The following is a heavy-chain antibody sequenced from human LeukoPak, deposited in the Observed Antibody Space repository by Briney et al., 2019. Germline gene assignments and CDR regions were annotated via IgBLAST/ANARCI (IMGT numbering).Heavy chain of an antibody. D-gene: IGHD3-10*01. CDR1: GFTFSNYA. V-gene: IGHV3-23*01. CDR2: ICGSGSCT. J-gene: IGHJ4*02. Sequence: GGSLSLSCAASGFTFSNYALGWVRQAPGKGLEWVSTICGSGSCTYYADSVKGRFTISRDNSRNTLSLQMNSLRVEDAALYYCAKHDLSGSYFVYWGQGTLVTVSS. CDR3: AKHDLSGSYFVY.